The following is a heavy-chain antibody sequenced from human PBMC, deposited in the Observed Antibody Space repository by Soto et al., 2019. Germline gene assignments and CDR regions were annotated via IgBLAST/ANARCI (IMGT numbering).Heavy chain of an antibody. Sequence: SGTLSLTCTVSGGSISSSSYYWGCIRPPPGKGLEWIGSIFDSGRTYYNPSLTSRVTTSVDTSKNQFSLKLSSVTAADTAVYYCARQMKLVRYFDYWGQGTLVTVSS. CDR3: ARQMKLVRYFDY. J-gene: IGHJ4*02. D-gene: IGHD3-10*01. CDR1: GGSISSSSYY. CDR2: IFDSGRT. V-gene: IGHV4-39*01.